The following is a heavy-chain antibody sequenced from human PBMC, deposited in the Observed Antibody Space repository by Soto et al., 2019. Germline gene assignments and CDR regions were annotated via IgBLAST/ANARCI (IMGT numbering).Heavy chain of an antibody. Sequence: QVQLVQSGAEVKKPGASVKVSCKASGYTFTSYGIDWVRQAPGQGLEWMGWISTYNGNTNYAQKFQGRVTLTTDPSMSPAYMEVRSLRSDDTAVYYCAREWSGDSYDFDYWGQGTLVTVSS. CDR2: ISTYNGNT. CDR1: GYTFTSYG. J-gene: IGHJ4*02. CDR3: AREWSGDSYDFDY. D-gene: IGHD2-21*01. V-gene: IGHV1-18*01.